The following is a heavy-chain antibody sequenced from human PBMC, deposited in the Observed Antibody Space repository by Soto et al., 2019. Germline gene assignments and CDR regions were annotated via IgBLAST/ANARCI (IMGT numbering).Heavy chain of an antibody. Sequence: ASVKVSCKASGYTFTSYAMHWVPQAPGQSLEWMGWINAGNGNTKYSQNFQGRVTITRDTSASTAYMELSSLRSEDTAVYYCARDYGDYGYLEYWGQGTMVTVSS. CDR1: GYTFTSYA. V-gene: IGHV1-3*01. CDR2: INAGNGNT. D-gene: IGHD4-17*01. J-gene: IGHJ4*02. CDR3: ARDYGDYGYLEY.